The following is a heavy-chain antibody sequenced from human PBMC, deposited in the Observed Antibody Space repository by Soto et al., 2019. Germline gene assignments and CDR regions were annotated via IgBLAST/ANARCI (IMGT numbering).Heavy chain of an antibody. Sequence: EVQLLESGGGLVQPGGSLRLSCAASGFTFSNYPMTWVRQAPGKGLEWVSGISGSGSSTYYADSVKGRFTVSRDNSKNTLYLQMNRLRGEDTDVYYCAKDPSIVTDQHSYHGLDVWGQGTTGTGSS. V-gene: IGHV3-23*01. CDR3: AKDPSIVTDQHSYHGLDV. J-gene: IGHJ6*02. CDR2: ISGSGSST. CDR1: GFTFSNYP. D-gene: IGHD3-3*02.